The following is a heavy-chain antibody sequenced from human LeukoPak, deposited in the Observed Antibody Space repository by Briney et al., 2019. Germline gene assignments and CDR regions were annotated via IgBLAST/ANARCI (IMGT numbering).Heavy chain of an antibody. D-gene: IGHD2-2*01. CDR2: LKSSGDTT. Sequence: ASVKVSFKTSGYSFTSYHRHWLRQAPGQGLEWVGILKSSGDTTVYAQKVQGRVTMTRDTSTSTVYMELSSLSSEDTAVYYCAREDPHPYHFDFWGPGTLVPVSS. CDR3: AREDPHPYHFDF. CDR1: GYSFTSYH. J-gene: IGHJ4*02. V-gene: IGHV1-46*01.